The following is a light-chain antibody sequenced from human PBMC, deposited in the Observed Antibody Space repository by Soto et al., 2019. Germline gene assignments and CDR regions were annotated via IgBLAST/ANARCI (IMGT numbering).Light chain of an antibody. CDR1: SSDVGGYDY. CDR3: SAYTTSNTHV. Sequence: QSVLTQPASVSGSPGQSVTISCTGTSSDVGGYDYVSWYQQHPGTAPKLILYEVNNRPSGVSNRFSGSKSGNTASLIISGLQTEDEANYYCSAYTTSNTHVFGTGTKVTVL. V-gene: IGLV2-14*01. CDR2: EVN. J-gene: IGLJ1*01.